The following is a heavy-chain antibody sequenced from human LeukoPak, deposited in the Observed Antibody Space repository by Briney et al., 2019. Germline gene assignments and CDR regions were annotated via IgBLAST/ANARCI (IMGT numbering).Heavy chain of an antibody. CDR3: KSGGAAPGSFDY. CDR1: GFTFSSYA. J-gene: IGHJ4*02. Sequence: GGSLRLSCAASGFTFSSYAMSWVRQAPGKGLEWVSAISGSGGSTYYADSVKGRFTISRDNAKNTLYLQLNSLRVEDTAVYYCKSGGAAPGSFDYWGQGTLVTVSP. V-gene: IGHV3-23*01. D-gene: IGHD1-1*01. CDR2: ISGSGGST.